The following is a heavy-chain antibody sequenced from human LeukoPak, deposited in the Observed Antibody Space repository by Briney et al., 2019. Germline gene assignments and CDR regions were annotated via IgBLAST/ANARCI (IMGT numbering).Heavy chain of an antibody. J-gene: IGHJ5*02. CDR2: INPSGGST. V-gene: IGHV1-46*01. CDR3: ARDRVARTSVVAAALLYNWFDP. D-gene: IGHD2-2*01. Sequence: GASVKVSCKASGYTFTSYYMHWVRQAPGQGLEWMGIINPSGGSTSYAQKFQGRVTMTRDTSTSTVYMELSSLRSEDTAVYYCARDRVARTSVVAAALLYNWFDPWGQGTLVTVSS. CDR1: GYTFTSYY.